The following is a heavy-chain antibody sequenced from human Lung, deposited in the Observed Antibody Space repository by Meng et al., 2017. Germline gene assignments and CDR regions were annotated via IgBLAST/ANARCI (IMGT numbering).Heavy chain of an antibody. Sequence: QLHQWGAGLVKPSETLSPTCVVSVGSFGDYYWSWIRQPPGKGLEWIGEINHSGSTNYNPSLESRATISVDTSQNNLSLKLSSVTAADSAVYYCARGPTTMAHDFDYWGQGTLVTVSS. CDR1: VGSFGDYY. CDR3: ARGPTTMAHDFDY. V-gene: IGHV4-34*01. D-gene: IGHD4-11*01. CDR2: INHSGST. J-gene: IGHJ4*02.